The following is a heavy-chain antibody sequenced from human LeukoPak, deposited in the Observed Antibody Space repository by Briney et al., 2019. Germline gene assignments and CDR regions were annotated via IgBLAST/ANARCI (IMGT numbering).Heavy chain of an antibody. CDR1: GFKFDDYD. CDR2: ISWNGGTT. Sequence: GGSLRLSCAASGFKFDDYDMSWVRQAPGKGLEWVSGISWNGGTTGYADSVKSRFTISRDNAKNSLYLQMNSLRAEETALYYCAKSLYYDSVAFDYWGQGTLVTVSS. J-gene: IGHJ4*02. D-gene: IGHD3-3*01. V-gene: IGHV3-20*04. CDR3: AKSLYYDSVAFDY.